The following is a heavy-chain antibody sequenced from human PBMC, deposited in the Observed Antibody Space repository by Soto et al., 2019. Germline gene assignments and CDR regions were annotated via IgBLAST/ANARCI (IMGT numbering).Heavy chain of an antibody. CDR1: GGSFSGYY. Sequence: SETLSLTCAVYGGSFSGYYWSWIRQPPGKGLEWIGEINHSGSTNYNPSLKSRVTISVDTSKNQFSLKLSSVTAADTAVYYCARGASSDAFDIWGQGTMVTVSS. J-gene: IGHJ3*02. CDR3: ARGASSDAFDI. V-gene: IGHV4-34*01. D-gene: IGHD6-6*01. CDR2: INHSGST.